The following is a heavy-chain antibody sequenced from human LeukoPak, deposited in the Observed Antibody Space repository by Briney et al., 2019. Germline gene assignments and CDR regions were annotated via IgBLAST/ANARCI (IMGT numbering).Heavy chain of an antibody. CDR2: VKQDGSEK. D-gene: IGHD6-13*01. J-gene: IGHJ4*02. Sequence: GGSLRLSCAASGFTFSSYWMSWVRQAPGKGLEWMANVKQDGSEKYYVDSVKGRFTISRDNAKNSLYLQMNSLRAEDTAVYYCARPYSSSWYGVFAFWGQGTLVTVSS. CDR1: GFTFSSYW. V-gene: IGHV3-7*01. CDR3: ARPYSSSWYGVFAF.